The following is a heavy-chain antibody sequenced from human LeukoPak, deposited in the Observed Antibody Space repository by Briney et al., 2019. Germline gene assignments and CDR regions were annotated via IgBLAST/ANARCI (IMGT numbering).Heavy chain of an antibody. D-gene: IGHD1-26*01. CDR3: AREVGRRFDY. V-gene: IGHV3-21*01. CDR2: ISSSSSYI. J-gene: IGHJ4*02. Sequence: PGGSLRLSCAASGFTFSSYSVNWVRQAPGKGLEWVSSISSSSSYIYYADSVKGRFTISRDNAKNSLYLQMNSLRAEDTAVYYCAREVGRRFDYWGQGTLVTVSS. CDR1: GFTFSSYS.